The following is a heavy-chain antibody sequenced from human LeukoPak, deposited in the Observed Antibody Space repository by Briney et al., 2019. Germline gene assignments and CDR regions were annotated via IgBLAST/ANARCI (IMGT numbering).Heavy chain of an antibody. CDR3: VRGGQLWSLDY. D-gene: IGHD5-18*01. V-gene: IGHV3-21*01. J-gene: IGHJ4*02. Sequence: GGSLRLSCAVSGFTFTTYNMNWVRQAPGKGLEWVSSITGSSNYIYYADSVKGRFTISRDDAKKSLYLQMNSLRAEDTAVYYCVRGGQLWSLDYWGQGTLDTVSS. CDR2: ITGSSNYI. CDR1: GFTFTTYN.